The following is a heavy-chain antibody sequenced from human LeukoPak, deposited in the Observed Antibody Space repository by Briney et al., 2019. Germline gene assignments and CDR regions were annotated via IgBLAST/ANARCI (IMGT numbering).Heavy chain of an antibody. V-gene: IGHV4-34*01. CDR1: GGSFSGFY. Sequence: SETLSLTCALYGGSFSGFYWSWVRQPPGKGLEWIGEINHSGSTNYNPSLKSRVSISVDTSKNQLSLNLRSVTAADTAVYSCARAAKSSGWFFDYWGQRTLVTVSS. J-gene: IGHJ4*01. D-gene: IGHD6-13*01. CDR2: INHSGST. CDR3: ARAAKSSGWFFDY.